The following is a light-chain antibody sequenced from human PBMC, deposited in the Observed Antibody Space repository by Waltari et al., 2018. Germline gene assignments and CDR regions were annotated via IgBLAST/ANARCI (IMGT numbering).Light chain of an antibody. CDR2: AAS. Sequence: DNQMPQSPSSLSASVGDRVTLTCRASQSISSYLNWYQQKPWKAPKLLIYAASSLESGVPSSVNGSGSGTDFTLTISSLQPEDFSTYYCQQSYSTPYTFGQGTKLEI. J-gene: IGKJ2*01. CDR1: QSISSY. V-gene: IGKV1-39*01. CDR3: QQSYSTPYT.